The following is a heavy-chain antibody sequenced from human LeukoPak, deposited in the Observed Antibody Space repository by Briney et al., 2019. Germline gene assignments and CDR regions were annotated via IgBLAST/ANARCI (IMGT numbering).Heavy chain of an antibody. D-gene: IGHD3-22*01. Sequence: SETLSLTCTVSGGSISSSSYSWGWIRQPPGKGLEWIASIYYSGSTYYNPSRKSRVTISVDTSKNQFSLRLSSVTAADTAVYYCARHVPPYCYDSSGSNFDYWGREPWSPSPQ. J-gene: IGHJ4*02. CDR3: ARHVPPYCYDSSGSNFDY. V-gene: IGHV4-39*01. CDR1: GGSISSSSYS. CDR2: IYYSGST.